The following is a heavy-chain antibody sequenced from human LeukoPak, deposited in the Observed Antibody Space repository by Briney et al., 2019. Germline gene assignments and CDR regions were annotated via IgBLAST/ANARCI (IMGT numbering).Heavy chain of an antibody. CDR1: GGSFTYYY. CDR3: ARPGPRIFGVVP. D-gene: IGHD3-3*01. CDR2: INHAGAT. J-gene: IGHJ5*02. V-gene: IGHV4-34*01. Sequence: SETLSLTCALYGGSFTYYYWTWIRQSPGKGLEWIGEINHAGATDYNPSLKSRVTISVDTSKNQFSLKLSSVTAADTAVYYCARPGPRIFGVVPWGQGTLVTVSS.